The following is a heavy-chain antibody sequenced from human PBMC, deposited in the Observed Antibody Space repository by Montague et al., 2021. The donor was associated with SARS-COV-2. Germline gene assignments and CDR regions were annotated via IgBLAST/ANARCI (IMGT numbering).Heavy chain of an antibody. CDR2: SYYSGST. V-gene: IGHV4-39*07. D-gene: IGHD6-19*01. CDR3: AKVAGSHDTFDI. Sequence: SETLSLTCTVSGASISSSTYYWGWIRQPPGKGLQWIGSSYYSGSTYYNPSLKSRVTISVDTSKNQFSLNLSSVTAADTAAYYCAKVAGSHDTFDIWGRGTMVTVSS. J-gene: IGHJ3*02. CDR1: GASISSSTYY.